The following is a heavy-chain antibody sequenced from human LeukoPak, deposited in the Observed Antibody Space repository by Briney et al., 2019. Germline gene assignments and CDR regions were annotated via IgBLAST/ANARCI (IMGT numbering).Heavy chain of an antibody. D-gene: IGHD2-21*01. CDR1: GFTLADLS. J-gene: IGHJ6*03. CDR2: FDRKNGDT. Sequence: ASVKVSGKVSGFTLADLSMHWVRQAPGKGLEWVGGFDRKNGDTIYAQRFRGRVTLTEDTSTGTAYMDLSSLSADDTAVYYCATGVYCATTTCPGYQHYYYFMDVWGKGTTVTVSS. CDR3: ATGVYCATTTCPGYQHYYYFMDV. V-gene: IGHV1-24*01.